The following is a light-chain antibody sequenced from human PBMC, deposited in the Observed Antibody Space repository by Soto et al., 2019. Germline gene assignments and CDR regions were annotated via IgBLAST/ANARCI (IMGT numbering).Light chain of an antibody. J-gene: IGKJ1*01. Sequence: EIVLTQSPGTLSLSPGERATLSCRASQSVSSSYLAWYQQKPGQAPRLLIYGASSRATGIPDRFSGSGSGTDFTLTISRLEPEDFAVYYCQQYGSSHRKCGKGTKVDIK. CDR2: GAS. CDR1: QSVSSSY. CDR3: QQYGSSHRK. V-gene: IGKV3-20*01.